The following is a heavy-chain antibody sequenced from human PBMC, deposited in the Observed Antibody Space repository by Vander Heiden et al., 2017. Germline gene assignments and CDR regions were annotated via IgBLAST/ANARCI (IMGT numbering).Heavy chain of an antibody. D-gene: IGHD3-9*01. CDR1: GGTITRHC. V-gene: IGHV1-69*12. J-gene: IGHJ4*02. Sequence: HLAQSGPEARKPRSSVKVPCTTSGGTITRHCLSLVRQTPRQGLQWMGGNIPIFGTTSYAREFQDRVTITADESTSTAYMELVSLTSEDTAVYYCARGSAPVRYFDWPEGYFDYWGQGTLVTVS. CDR2: NIPIFGTT. CDR3: ARGSAPVRYFDWPEGYFDY.